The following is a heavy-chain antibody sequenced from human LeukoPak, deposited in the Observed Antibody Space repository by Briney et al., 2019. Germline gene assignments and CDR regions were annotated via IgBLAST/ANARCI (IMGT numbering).Heavy chain of an antibody. J-gene: IGHJ5*02. CDR1: GGSISSRNW. D-gene: IGHD2-15*01. V-gene: IGHV4-4*02. CDR2: IYHSGST. CDR3: ARDRLPGNWFDP. Sequence: SGTLSLACAVSGGSISSRNWWSWVRQPPGKGLEWIGEIYHSGSTNYNPSLKTRVTISVDTSKNQFSLKLSSVTAADTAVYYCARDRLPGNWFDPWGQGTLVTVSS.